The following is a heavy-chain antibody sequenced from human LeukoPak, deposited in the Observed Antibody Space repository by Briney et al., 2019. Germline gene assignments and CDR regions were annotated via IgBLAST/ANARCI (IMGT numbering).Heavy chain of an antibody. V-gene: IGHV4-59*13. Sequence: PSECLSLALTVAGGSIGSYYCGSGRRPPGRGVEWDVGVYYSGSANYNPPLKSRLTISVDTSKHHFSLKLSPVTAADTAVYYCASRAVPAASAEYFQHWGKGTMVTVSS. CDR3: ASRAVPAASAEYFQH. CDR1: GGSIGSYY. D-gene: IGHD2-2*01. CDR2: VYYSGSA. J-gene: IGHJ1*01.